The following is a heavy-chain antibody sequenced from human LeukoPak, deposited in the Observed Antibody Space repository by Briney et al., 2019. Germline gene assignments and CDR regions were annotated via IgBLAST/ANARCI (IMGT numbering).Heavy chain of an antibody. CDR2: INHSGST. J-gene: IGHJ5*02. CDR3: ARASRITMVRGAEDWFDP. D-gene: IGHD3-10*01. V-gene: IGHV4-34*01. CDR1: GGSFSGYY. Sequence: PSETLSLTCAVYGGSFSGYYWSWIRQPPGKGLEWIGEINHSGSTNYNPSLKSRVTISVDTSKNQFSLKLSSVTAADTAVYYCARASRITMVRGAEDWFDPWGQGTLVTVSS.